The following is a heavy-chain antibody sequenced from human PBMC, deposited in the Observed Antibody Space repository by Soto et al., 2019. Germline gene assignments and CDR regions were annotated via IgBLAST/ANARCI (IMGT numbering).Heavy chain of an antibody. J-gene: IGHJ4*02. Sequence: GGSLRLSCAASGFTFSSYAMSWVRQAPGKGLEWVSAISGSGGSTYYADSVKGRFTISRDNSKNTLYLQMNSLRAEDTAVYYCANLNNDFWSSLFDYWGQGTLVTVSS. CDR1: GFTFSSYA. D-gene: IGHD3-3*01. CDR2: ISGSGGST. CDR3: ANLNNDFWSSLFDY. V-gene: IGHV3-23*01.